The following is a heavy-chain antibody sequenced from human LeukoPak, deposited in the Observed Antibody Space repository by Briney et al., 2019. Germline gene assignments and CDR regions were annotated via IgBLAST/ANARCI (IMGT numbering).Heavy chain of an antibody. CDR3: ARGGGRGYSYGYPIDY. CDR1: GGSISSGGYS. CDR2: IYHSGST. V-gene: IGHV4-30-2*01. D-gene: IGHD5-18*01. J-gene: IGHJ4*02. Sequence: SQTLSLTCAVSGGSISSGGYSWSWIRQPPGKGLEWIGYIYHSGSTYYNPSLKSRVTISVDRSKNQFSLKLSPVTAADTAVYYCARGGGRGYSYGYPIDYWGQGTLVTVSS.